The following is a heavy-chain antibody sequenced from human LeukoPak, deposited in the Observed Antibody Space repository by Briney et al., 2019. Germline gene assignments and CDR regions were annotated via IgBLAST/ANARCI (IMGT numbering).Heavy chain of an antibody. CDR2: ISSSSSYI. V-gene: IGHV3-21*01. Sequence: PGGTLRLSCAASGFTFSSYSMNCVRHAPAKGLEGVSSISSSSSYIYYADSVKGRFTISRDNAKNSLYLQMNSLRAEDTAVYYCARILAYYDFWSGYLDYWGQGALVTVSS. CDR3: ARILAYYDFWSGYLDY. CDR1: GFTFSSYS. D-gene: IGHD3-3*01. J-gene: IGHJ4*02.